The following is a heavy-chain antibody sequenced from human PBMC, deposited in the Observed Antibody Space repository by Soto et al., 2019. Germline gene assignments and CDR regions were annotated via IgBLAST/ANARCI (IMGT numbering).Heavy chain of an antibody. J-gene: IGHJ3*02. CDR1: GGSISSSSYY. CDR3: ASQLRYFSNDAFDI. CDR2: IYYSGST. V-gene: IGHV4-39*01. D-gene: IGHD3-9*01. Sequence: SETLSLTCTVSGGSISSSSYYWGWIRQPPGKGLEWIGSIYYSGSTYYNPSLKSRVTISVDTSKNQFSLKLSSVTAADTAVYYCASQLRYFSNDAFDIWGQGTMVTVSS.